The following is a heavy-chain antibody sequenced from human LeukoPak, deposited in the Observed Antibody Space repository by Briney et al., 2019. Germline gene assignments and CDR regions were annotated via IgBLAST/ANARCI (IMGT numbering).Heavy chain of an antibody. V-gene: IGHV1-8*01. CDR2: MNPKSGDT. D-gene: IGHD3-10*01. J-gene: IGHJ4*02. Sequence: ASVKVSCKASGYTFTSYDINWVRQGPGQGREWMGWMNPKSGDTVYVQKFQGRVTMTRDTSIRTAYMELSSLRTEDTAVYYCARGGFGSGSYSDYWGQGTLVTVSS. CDR3: ARGGFGSGSYSDY. CDR1: GYTFTSYD.